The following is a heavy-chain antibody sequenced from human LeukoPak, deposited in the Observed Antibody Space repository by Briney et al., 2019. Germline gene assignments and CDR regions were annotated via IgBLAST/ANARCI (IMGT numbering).Heavy chain of an antibody. V-gene: IGHV1-18*01. J-gene: IGHJ4*02. CDR3: ARFESPLSFWSGYYKPQVDY. Sequence: GASVKVSCKASGYTFTSYGISWVRQAPGQGLEWMGWISAYNGNTNYAQKLQGRVTMTTDTSTSTAYMELRSLRSDDTAVYYCARFESPLSFWSGYYKPQVDYWGQGTLVTVSS. CDR1: GYTFTSYG. CDR2: ISAYNGNT. D-gene: IGHD3-3*01.